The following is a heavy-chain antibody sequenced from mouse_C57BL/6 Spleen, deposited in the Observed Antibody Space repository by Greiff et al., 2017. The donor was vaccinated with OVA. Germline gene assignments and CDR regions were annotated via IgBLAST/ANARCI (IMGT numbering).Heavy chain of an antibody. CDR1: GYTFTSYW. CDR2: IYPGSGST. D-gene: IGHD2-5*01. J-gene: IGHJ2*01. V-gene: IGHV1-55*01. CDR3: ARFSYSNDFDY. Sequence: QVQLKESGAELVKPGASVKMSCKASGYTFTSYWITWVKQRPGQGLEWIGDIYPGSGSTNYNEKFKSKATLTVDTSSSTAYMQLSSLTSEDSAVYYCARFSYSNDFDYWGQGTTLTVSS.